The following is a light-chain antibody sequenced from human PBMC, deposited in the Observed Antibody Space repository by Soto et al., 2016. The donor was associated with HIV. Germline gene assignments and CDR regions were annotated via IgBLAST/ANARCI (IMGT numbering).Light chain of an antibody. J-gene: IGLJ3*02. V-gene: IGLV3-21*03. Sequence: SYVLTQPPSVSVAPGKTARITCGGNNIGSKSVHWYQQRPGQAPVLVVYDDSDRPLGIPERFSGSNSGNTATLTISRVEAGDEADYYCQVWDTSSHHVVFGGGTKMTVL. CDR2: DDS. CDR1: NIGSKS. CDR3: QVWDTSSHHVV.